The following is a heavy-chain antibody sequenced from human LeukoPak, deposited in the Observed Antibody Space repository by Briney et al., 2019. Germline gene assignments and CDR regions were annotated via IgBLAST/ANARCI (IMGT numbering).Heavy chain of an antibody. Sequence: SETLSLTCTVSSGSISSSTHYWGWIRQPPGKGLEWIGTIYYTGSTYYNPSLKSRVTISVDTSKNQFSLKLTSVTAADTAVYYCARAVGTDGYNLWVYWGQGTLVTVSS. J-gene: IGHJ4*02. CDR2: IYYTGST. CDR1: SGSISSSTHY. V-gene: IGHV4-39*07. D-gene: IGHD5-24*01. CDR3: ARAVGTDGYNLWVY.